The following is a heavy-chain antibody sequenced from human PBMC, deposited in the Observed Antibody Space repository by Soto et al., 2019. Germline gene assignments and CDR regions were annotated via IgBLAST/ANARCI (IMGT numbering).Heavy chain of an antibody. J-gene: IGHJ4*02. CDR3: ARDRGYCSSTSCPPDY. D-gene: IGHD2-2*01. V-gene: IGHV1-3*01. CDR1: GYTFTSYA. CDR2: INAGNGNT. Sequence: ASVKVSCKASGYTFTSYAMHWVRQAPGQRLEWMGWINAGNGNTKYSQKFQGRVTITRDTSASTAYMELSSLRSEDTAVYYCARDRGYCSSTSCPPDYWGQGTLVTVS.